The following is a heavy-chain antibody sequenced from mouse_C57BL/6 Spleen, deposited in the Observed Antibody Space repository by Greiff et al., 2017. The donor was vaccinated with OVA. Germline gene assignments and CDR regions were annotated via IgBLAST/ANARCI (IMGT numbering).Heavy chain of an antibody. Sequence: QVQLQQSGAELVMPGASVKLSCKASGYTFTSYWMHWVKQRPGQGLEWIGEIDPSDSYTNYNQKFKSKSTLTVDKSSSTAYMQLSSLTSEDSAVYYCARPYYYGSSYWYFDVWGTGTTVTVSS. CDR3: ARPYYYGSSYWYFDV. D-gene: IGHD1-1*01. V-gene: IGHV1-69*01. CDR2: IDPSDSYT. CDR1: GYTFTSYW. J-gene: IGHJ1*03.